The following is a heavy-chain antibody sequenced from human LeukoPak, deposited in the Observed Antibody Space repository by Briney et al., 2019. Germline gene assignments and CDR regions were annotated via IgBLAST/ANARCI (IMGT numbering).Heavy chain of an antibody. CDR2: IYSGGST. CDR1: GFTFSNYA. V-gene: IGHV3-66*04. D-gene: IGHD3-9*01. CDR3: ARHYDILTGYSH. J-gene: IGHJ4*02. Sequence: GGSLRLSCAASGFTFSNYAMTWVRQAPGKGLEWVSVIYSGGSTYYADSVKGRFTISRDNSKNTLYLQMNSLRAEDTAVYYCARHYDILTGYSHWGQGTLVTVSS.